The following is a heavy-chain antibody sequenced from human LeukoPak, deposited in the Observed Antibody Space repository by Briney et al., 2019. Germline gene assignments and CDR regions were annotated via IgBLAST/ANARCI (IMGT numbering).Heavy chain of an antibody. J-gene: IGHJ4*02. Sequence: GSLRLSCAASGFTFSSYAMSWVRQAPGKGLEWVSAISGGGGSTYYADSVKGRFTISRDNSKNTLYLQMNSLRAEDTAVYYCAREPYSSGWYFSYYFDYWGQGTLVTVSS. CDR2: ISGGGGST. D-gene: IGHD6-19*01. CDR1: GFTFSSYA. V-gene: IGHV3-23*01. CDR3: AREPYSSGWYFSYYFDY.